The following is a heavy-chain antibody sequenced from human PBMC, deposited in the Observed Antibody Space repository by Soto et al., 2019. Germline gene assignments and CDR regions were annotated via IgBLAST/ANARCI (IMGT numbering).Heavy chain of an antibody. D-gene: IGHD6-19*01. V-gene: IGHV1-2*04. CDR3: ARTPIAVARNDDAFDI. Sequence: ASVKVSCKASGYTFTGYYMHWVRQAPGQGLEWMGWSNPNSGGTNYAQKFQGWVTMTRDTSISAAYMELSRLRSDDTAVYYCARTPIAVARNDDAFDIWGQGTMVTVSS. J-gene: IGHJ3*02. CDR2: SNPNSGGT. CDR1: GYTFTGYY.